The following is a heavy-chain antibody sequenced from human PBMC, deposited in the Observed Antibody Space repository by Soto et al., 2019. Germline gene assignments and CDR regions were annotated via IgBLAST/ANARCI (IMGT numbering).Heavy chain of an antibody. CDR1: GGSINSGGYS. CDR2: MHHSGST. V-gene: IGHV4-30-2*01. Sequence: PSETLSLTCAVSGGSINSGGYSWSWIRQPPGKGLERIGYMHHSGSTYYNPTLKSRVTISIERSKNQYSLNLSSVAAADTAVYYCARVRDYWGQGNLVTVSS. J-gene: IGHJ4*02. CDR3: ARVRDY. D-gene: IGHD3-3*01.